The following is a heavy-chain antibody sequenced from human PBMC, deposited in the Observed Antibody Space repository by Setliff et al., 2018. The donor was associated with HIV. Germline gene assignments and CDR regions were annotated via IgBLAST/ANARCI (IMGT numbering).Heavy chain of an antibody. J-gene: IGHJ4*02. D-gene: IGHD5-12*01. CDR1: GYTFTGYY. CDR2: INPNSGGT. CDR3: ARDGRGDGYNYGSFS. V-gene: IGHV1-2*04. Sequence: ASVKVSCKASGYTFTGYYMHWVRQAPGQGLEWMGWINPNSGGTNYAQKFQGWVTMTRDTSISTAYMELSRLRSDDTAVYYCARDGRGDGYNYGSFSWGQGTLVTVSS.